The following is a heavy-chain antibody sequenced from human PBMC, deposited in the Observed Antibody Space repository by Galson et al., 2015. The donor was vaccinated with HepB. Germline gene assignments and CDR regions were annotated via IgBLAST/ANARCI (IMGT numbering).Heavy chain of an antibody. J-gene: IGHJ4*02. V-gene: IGHV3-9*01. D-gene: IGHD6-19*01. CDR1: GFTFDDYA. CDR3: AKGSSGWYLDH. Sequence: SLRLSCAASGFTFDDYAMHWVRQAPGKGLEWVSGISWNSGSIGYADSVKGRFTISRDNAKNSLYLQMNSLRAEDTALYYCAKGSSGWYLDHWGQGILVTVSS. CDR2: ISWNSGSI.